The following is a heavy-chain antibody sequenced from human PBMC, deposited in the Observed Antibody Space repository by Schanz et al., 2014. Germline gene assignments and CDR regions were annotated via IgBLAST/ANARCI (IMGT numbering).Heavy chain of an antibody. V-gene: IGHV3-48*04. D-gene: IGHD1-1*01. J-gene: IGHJ4*02. Sequence: QLVGSGGGLIQPGGSLRLSCTASGFAFSSYSMNWVRQAPGKGLEWVSYISSSGTTIYYADSVKGRFTISRDNAKNTLYLQMNSLRVEDTAVYYCARAHGNNWYGKGLDYWGQGTQVTVS. CDR2: ISSSGTTI. CDR3: ARAHGNNWYGKGLDY. CDR1: GFAFSSYS.